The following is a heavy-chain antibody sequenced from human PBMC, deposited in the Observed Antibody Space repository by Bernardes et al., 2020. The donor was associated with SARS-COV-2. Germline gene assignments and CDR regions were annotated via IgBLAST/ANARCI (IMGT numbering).Heavy chain of an antibody. J-gene: IGHJ3*02. CDR2: IYYSGGA. CDR3: ARRALMGRGGYGGIAFDI. CDR1: CASSSSSNYY. D-gene: IGHD6-25*01. V-gene: IGHV4-39*02. Sequence: TRSLTITVSCASSSSSNYYWGLLRQPPGKGLEWLGSIYYSGGAHYNPSLKSRVTISVDTSKNHFSLEVSSVTASDTAAYYCARRALMGRGGYGGIAFDIWGQGTTVTVSS.